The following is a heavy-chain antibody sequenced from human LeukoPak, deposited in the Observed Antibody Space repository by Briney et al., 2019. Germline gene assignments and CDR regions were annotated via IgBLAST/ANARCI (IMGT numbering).Heavy chain of an antibody. D-gene: IGHD1-7*01. Sequence: PGGSLRLSCAVSGFTVSDNYMTWFRQAPGKGLEWVSIIYTSGTTYYSDSVKGRFTISRDHSKNTLYLQMNSLRAEDTAVYYCARSGRTSFYSYMDVWGKGTTVTVSS. CDR3: ARSGRTSFYSYMDV. J-gene: IGHJ6*03. CDR1: GFTVSDNY. V-gene: IGHV3-66*02. CDR2: IYTSGTT.